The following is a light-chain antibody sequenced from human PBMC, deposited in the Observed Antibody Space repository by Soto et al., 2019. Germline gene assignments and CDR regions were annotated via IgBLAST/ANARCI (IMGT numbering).Light chain of an antibody. J-gene: IGLJ3*02. CDR1: SSDVGAYNY. Sequence: QSALTQPASVSGSPGQSITISCTGTSSDVGAYNYVSWYQQHPGKAPKLMIYDVNIRPSGVSNRFSGSKSGTTASLTISGLEAEDEAYYYCTSWTTSTTMKFGGGTKLTVL. V-gene: IGLV2-14*01. CDR3: TSWTTSTTMK. CDR2: DVN.